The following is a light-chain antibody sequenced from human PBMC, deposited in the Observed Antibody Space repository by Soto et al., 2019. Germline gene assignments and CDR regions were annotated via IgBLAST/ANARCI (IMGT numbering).Light chain of an antibody. CDR3: QSADSSGTYRV. Sequence: SSELIQPPSMAVSPGQTARLTCSGDALTKQIAYWYQQKPGQAPVLVIYKDSERPSGIPERFSGSTSGTTVTLTISGVQAEDEADYYCQSADSSGTYRVFGGGTKVTVL. V-gene: IGLV3-25*03. J-gene: IGLJ2*01. CDR1: ALTKQI. CDR2: KDS.